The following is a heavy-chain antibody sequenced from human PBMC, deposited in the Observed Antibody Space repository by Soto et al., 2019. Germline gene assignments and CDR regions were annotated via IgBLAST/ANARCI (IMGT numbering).Heavy chain of an antibody. Sequence: QVQLVQSGAEVKKPGASVKVSCKASGYTFTSYGISWVRQAPGQGLEWMGWISAYNGNTNYAQKLQGRVTTTTDTSTSTAYMELRSLRSDDTAVYYCAKHSLGYCSGGSCYPDYYYGMDVWGQGTTVTVSS. CDR3: AKHSLGYCSGGSCYPDYYYGMDV. CDR2: ISAYNGNT. CDR1: GYTFTSYG. V-gene: IGHV1-18*01. J-gene: IGHJ6*02. D-gene: IGHD2-15*01.